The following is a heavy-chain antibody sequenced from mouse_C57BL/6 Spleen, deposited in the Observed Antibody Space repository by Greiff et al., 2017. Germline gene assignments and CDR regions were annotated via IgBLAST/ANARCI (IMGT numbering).Heavy chain of an antibody. V-gene: IGHV1-81*01. CDR2: IYPRSGNT. D-gene: IGHD1-1*02. Sequence: QVQLKESGAELARPGASVKLSCKASGYTFTSYGISWVKQRTGQGLEWIGEIYPRSGNTYYNEKFKGKATLTADKSSSTAYMELRSLTSEDSAVYFCARDYGPLAMNYWGQGTSVTVSS. CDR1: GYTFTSYG. J-gene: IGHJ4*01. CDR3: ARDYGPLAMNY.